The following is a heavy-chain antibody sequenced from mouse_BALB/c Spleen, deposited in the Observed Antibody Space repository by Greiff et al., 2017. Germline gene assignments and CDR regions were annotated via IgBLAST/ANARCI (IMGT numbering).Heavy chain of an antibody. CDR2: IRSKSNNYAT. Sequence: EVMLVESGGGLVQPKGSLKLSCAASGFTFNTYAMNWVRQAPGKGLEWVARIRSKSNNYATYYADSVKDRFTISRDDSQSMLYLQMNNLKTEDTAMYYCVRQGNSYAMDYWGQGTSVTVSS. CDR1: GFTFNTYA. D-gene: IGHD2-1*01. CDR3: VRQGNSYAMDY. V-gene: IGHV10-1*02. J-gene: IGHJ4*01.